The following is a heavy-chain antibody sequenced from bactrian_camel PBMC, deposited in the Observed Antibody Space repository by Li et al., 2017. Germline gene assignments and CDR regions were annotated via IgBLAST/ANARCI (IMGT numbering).Heavy chain of an antibody. J-gene: IGHJ4*01. D-gene: IGHD3*01. CDR1: GSTNRVNA. CDR3: AADGWVERDGRCDS. CDR2: IHTGSTRR. Sequence: QVQLVESGGGSVLAGGSLRLSCVASGSTNRVNAMAWFRRAPGKEREGVAAIHTGSTRRYYSDSVKGRFTISQDNAKNTVYLQTTDLKVEDTAVYYCAADGWVERDGRCDSLSQGTQVTVS. V-gene: IGHV3S54*01.